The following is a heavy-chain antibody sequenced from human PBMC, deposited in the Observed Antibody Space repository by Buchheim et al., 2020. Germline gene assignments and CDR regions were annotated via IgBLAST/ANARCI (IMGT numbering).Heavy chain of an antibody. CDR3: ARDNYDYYGMDV. Sequence: QVQLQQWGAGLLKPSETLSLTCAVYGGSFSGYYWSWIRQPPGKGLEWIGEINHSGSTNYNPSLKSRVTITVDTSKNQVSLKLGSVTAADTAVYYCARDNYDYYGMDVWGQGTT. J-gene: IGHJ6*02. V-gene: IGHV4-34*01. CDR1: GGSFSGYY. CDR2: INHSGST.